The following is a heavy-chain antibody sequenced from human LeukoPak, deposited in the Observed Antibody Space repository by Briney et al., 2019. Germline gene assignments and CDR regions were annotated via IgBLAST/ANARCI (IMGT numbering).Heavy chain of an antibody. Sequence: PGGSLRLSCAASGFTFSNYWMNWVRQAPGKGLEWVANIKQDGSEKYYVDSVKGRFTISRDNAKNSSYLQMNSLRAEDTAVYYCARDLPITMVRGVKQGWFDPWGQGTLVTVSS. CDR3: ARDLPITMVRGVKQGWFDP. D-gene: IGHD3-10*01. V-gene: IGHV3-7*03. CDR1: GFTFSNYW. J-gene: IGHJ5*02. CDR2: IKQDGSEK.